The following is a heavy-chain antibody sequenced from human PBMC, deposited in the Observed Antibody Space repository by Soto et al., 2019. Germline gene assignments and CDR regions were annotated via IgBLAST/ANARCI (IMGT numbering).Heavy chain of an antibody. CDR2: INAGNGNT. V-gene: IGHV1-3*01. CDR1: GYTFTSYA. J-gene: IGHJ6*02. D-gene: IGHD3-3*01. Sequence: QVQLVQSGAEVKKPGASVKVSCKASGYTFTSYAMHWVRQAPGQRLEWMGWINAGNGNTKYSQKFQGRVTITRDTSASTAYMELSSLRSEDTAVYYCARGRYYDFWSGNVRFYYYGMDVWGQGTTVTVSS. CDR3: ARGRYYDFWSGNVRFYYYGMDV.